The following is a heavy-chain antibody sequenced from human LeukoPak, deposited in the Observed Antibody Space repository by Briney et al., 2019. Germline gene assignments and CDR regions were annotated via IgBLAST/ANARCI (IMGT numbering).Heavy chain of an antibody. CDR2: IYYSGST. D-gene: IGHD6-19*01. Sequence: PSETLSLTCTVSGGSISSYYWSWIRQPPGKGLEWIGYIYYSGSTNYNPSLKSRVTISVDTSKNQFSLKLSSVTAADTAVYYCARVRSSGWYEKYYFDYWGQGTLVTVSS. J-gene: IGHJ4*02. V-gene: IGHV4-59*01. CDR3: ARVRSSGWYEKYYFDY. CDR1: GGSISSYY.